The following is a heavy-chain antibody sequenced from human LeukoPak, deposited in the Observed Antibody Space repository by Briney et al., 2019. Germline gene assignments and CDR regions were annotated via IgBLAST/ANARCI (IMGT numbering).Heavy chain of an antibody. CDR3: ARGVGSTSHYYYYYMDV. CDR1: GGTFSSYA. CDR2: IIPIFGTA. V-gene: IGHV1-69*05. D-gene: IGHD2-2*01. J-gene: IGHJ6*03. Sequence: GASVKVSCKASGGTFSSYAISWVRQAPGQGLEWMGGIIPIFGTANYAQKFQGRVTITTDESTSTAYMELSSLRSEDTAVYYCARGVGSTSHYYYYYMDVWGKGTTVTVSS.